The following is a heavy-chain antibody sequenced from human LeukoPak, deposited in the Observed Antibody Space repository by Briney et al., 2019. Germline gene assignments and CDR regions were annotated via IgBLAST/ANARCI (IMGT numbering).Heavy chain of an antibody. J-gene: IGHJ5*02. V-gene: IGHV1-24*01. CDR3: ATMTRYYDSSGYYPQLNWFDP. CDR1: GYTLTELS. CDR2: FDPEDGET. D-gene: IGHD3-22*01. Sequence: ASVKVSCKVSGYTLTELSMHWVRQAPGKGLEWMGGFDPEDGETIYAQKFQGRVTMTEDTSTDTAYMELSSLRSEDTAAYYCATMTRYYDSSGYYPQLNWFDPWGQGTLVTVSS.